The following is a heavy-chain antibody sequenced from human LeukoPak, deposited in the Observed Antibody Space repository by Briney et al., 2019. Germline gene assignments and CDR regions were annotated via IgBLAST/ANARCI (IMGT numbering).Heavy chain of an antibody. CDR1: GFTFSSYG. V-gene: IGHV3-30*03. J-gene: IGHJ4*02. D-gene: IGHD6-13*01. CDR3: ARDLSSSLYFDY. Sequence: PGGSLRLSCAASGFTFSSYGMHWVRQAPGKGLEWVAVISDDGSDKYYADSVKGRFTISRDNSKNTLYLQMNSLRTEDTAVYYCARDLSSSLYFDYWGQGTPVTVSS. CDR2: ISDDGSDK.